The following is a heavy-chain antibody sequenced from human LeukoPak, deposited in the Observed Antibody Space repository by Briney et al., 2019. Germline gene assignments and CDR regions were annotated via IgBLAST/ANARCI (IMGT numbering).Heavy chain of an antibody. J-gene: IGHJ3*02. CDR2: IKTDGSEK. CDR1: GFTFSNYW. Sequence: GGSLRLSCEGSGFTFSNYWMGWVRQAPGKGLQWVANIKTDGSEKYYVDSVKGRFTISRDNAKNSLYLQMNSLRAEDTAVYYCARDPSSGWYGNAFDIWGQGTMVTVSS. D-gene: IGHD6-19*01. V-gene: IGHV3-7*01. CDR3: ARDPSSGWYGNAFDI.